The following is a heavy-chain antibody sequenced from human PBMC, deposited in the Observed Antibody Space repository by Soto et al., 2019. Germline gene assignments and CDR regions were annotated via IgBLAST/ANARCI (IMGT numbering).Heavy chain of an antibody. CDR1: GFTFSSYA. CDR2: ISGSGGST. CDR3: ARRGSGSYYDD. V-gene: IGHV3-23*01. J-gene: IGHJ4*02. D-gene: IGHD1-26*01. Sequence: EVQLLESGGGLVQPGGSLRLSCAASGFTFSSYAMRWVRQAPVKGLEWVSAISGSGGSTYYADSVKGRFTTSTDHSKNTLYLRMNSLRAEDTAVYYCARRGSGSYYDDWGQGTMVTVSS.